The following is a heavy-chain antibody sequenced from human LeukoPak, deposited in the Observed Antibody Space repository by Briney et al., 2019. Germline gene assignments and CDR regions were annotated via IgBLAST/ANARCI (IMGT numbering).Heavy chain of an antibody. J-gene: IGHJ5*02. Sequence: SETLSLTCTVSGGSISSGGYYWSWIRQPPGKGLEWIGYIYHSGSTYHNPSLKSRVTISVDRSKNQFSLKLSSVTAADTAVYYCARGKMVRGFVNWFDPWGQGTLVTVSS. D-gene: IGHD3-10*01. V-gene: IGHV4-30-2*01. CDR2: IYHSGST. CDR3: ARGKMVRGFVNWFDP. CDR1: GGSISSGGYY.